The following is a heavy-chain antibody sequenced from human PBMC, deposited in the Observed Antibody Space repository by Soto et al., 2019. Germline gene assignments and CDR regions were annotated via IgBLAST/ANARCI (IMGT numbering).Heavy chain of an antibody. CDR3: ARVKGVLGYYSYGMDV. V-gene: IGHV4-31*03. D-gene: IGHD3-16*01. CDR2: IYYSGST. Sequence: SETLSLTCTVSGGSISSGGYYWSWIRQHPGKGLEWIGYIYYSGSTYYNPSLKSRVTISVDTSKNQFSLKLSSVTAADTAVYYCARVKGVLGYYSYGMDVWGQGTTVTVSS. CDR1: GGSISSGGYY. J-gene: IGHJ6*02.